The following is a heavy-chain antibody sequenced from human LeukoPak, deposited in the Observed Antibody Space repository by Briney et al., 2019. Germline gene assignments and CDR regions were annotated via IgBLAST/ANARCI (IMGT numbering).Heavy chain of an antibody. CDR3: AKAYYDSSGYYNYFDY. CDR2: ISGSGGST. V-gene: IGHV3-23*01. D-gene: IGHD3-22*01. CDR1: GFTFSSYA. Sequence: GGSLGLSCAASGFTFSSYAMSWVRQAPGKGLEWVSAISGSGGSTYYADSVKGRFTISRDNSKNTLYLQMNSLRAEDTAVYYCAKAYYDSSGYYNYFDYWGQGTLVTVSS. J-gene: IGHJ4*02.